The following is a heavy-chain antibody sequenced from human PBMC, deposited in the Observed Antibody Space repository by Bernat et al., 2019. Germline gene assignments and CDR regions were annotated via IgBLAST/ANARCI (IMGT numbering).Heavy chain of an antibody. D-gene: IGHD5-12*01. CDR1: GFTFSSYA. CDR2: ISGSGAST. J-gene: IGHJ4*02. Sequence: EVQLLESGGGLVQPGGSLRLSCAASGFTFSSYAMSWVRQAPGRGLECVSEISGSGASTYYADSVKGRFAISRDNSKNTLYLQMNSLRAEDTAIYYCAQRDGYGAYENWGQGTLVTVSS. CDR3: AQRDGYGAYEN. V-gene: IGHV3-23*01.